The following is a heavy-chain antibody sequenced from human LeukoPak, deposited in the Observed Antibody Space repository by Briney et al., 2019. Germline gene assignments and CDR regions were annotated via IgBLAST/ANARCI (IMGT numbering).Heavy chain of an antibody. CDR3: ARAQVTLAAADLDLDH. J-gene: IGHJ4*02. V-gene: IGHV1-2*04. D-gene: IGHD6-13*01. CDR1: GYTFTGYY. CDR2: INPNSGGT. Sequence: ASVKVSCKASGYTFTGYYMHWVRQAPGQGLEWMGWINPNSGGTNYAQKFQGWVTMTRDTSISTAYMELSRLRSDDTAVYYCARAQVTLAAADLDLDHWGQGTLVTVSS.